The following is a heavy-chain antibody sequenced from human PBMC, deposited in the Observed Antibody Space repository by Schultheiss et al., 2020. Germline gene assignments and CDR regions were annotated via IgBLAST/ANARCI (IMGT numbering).Heavy chain of an antibody. J-gene: IGHJ6*02. Sequence: GESLKISCAASGFTFSSYGMHWVRQAPGKGLEWVANIKQDGSEKYYVDSVKGRFTISRDNAKNSLYLQMNSLRVEDTAVYYCARDPRTVFGVAIGQRSGMDVWGQGTTVTVSS. V-gene: IGHV3-7*01. CDR3: ARDPRTVFGVAIGQRSGMDV. CDR2: IKQDGSEK. D-gene: IGHD3-3*01. CDR1: GFTFSSYG.